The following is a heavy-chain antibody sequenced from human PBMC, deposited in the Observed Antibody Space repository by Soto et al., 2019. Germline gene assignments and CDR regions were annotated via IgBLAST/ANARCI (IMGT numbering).Heavy chain of an antibody. J-gene: IGHJ3*02. CDR3: ATDRPRPRQQLVDAFDI. D-gene: IGHD6-13*01. CDR1: GYTLTELS. Sequence: ASVKVSCKVSGYTLTELSMHWVRQAPGKGLEWMGGFDPEDGETIYAQKFQGRVTMTEDTSTDTAYMELSSLRSEDTAVYYCATDRPRPRQQLVDAFDIWGQGTMVTVSS. V-gene: IGHV1-24*01. CDR2: FDPEDGET.